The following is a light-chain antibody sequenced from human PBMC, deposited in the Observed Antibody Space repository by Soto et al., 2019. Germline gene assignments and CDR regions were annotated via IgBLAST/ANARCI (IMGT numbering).Light chain of an antibody. J-gene: IGLJ1*01. V-gene: IGLV1-44*01. CDR2: SNN. CDR3: AAWDDSLSGPLRV. CDR1: SSNIGSNT. Sequence: QSVLTEPPLASGTPWQWVTISCPGGSSNIGSNTVNWYQQLPGTAPKLLIYSNNQRPSGVPDRFPGSKSGTSASLAISGLQSEDEADYYCAAWDDSLSGPLRVFGTGTKVTVL.